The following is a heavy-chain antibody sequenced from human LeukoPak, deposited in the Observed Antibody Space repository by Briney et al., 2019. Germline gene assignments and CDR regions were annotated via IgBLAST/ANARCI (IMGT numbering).Heavy chain of an antibody. V-gene: IGHV3-74*01. Sequence: GGSLRLSCAASGFTFSSHWMHWVRQVPGKGLVWVSRINSDGSSTSYADSVKGRFTISRDNAKNMLYLQMNSLRVEDTAVYYCAKVAKYYYGSETYYFFEHWGQGTPVTASS. CDR3: AKVAKYYYGSETYYFFEH. CDR2: INSDGSST. CDR1: GFTFSSHW. D-gene: IGHD3-10*01. J-gene: IGHJ4*02.